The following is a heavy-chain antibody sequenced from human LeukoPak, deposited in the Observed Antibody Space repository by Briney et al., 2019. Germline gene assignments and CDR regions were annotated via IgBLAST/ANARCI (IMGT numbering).Heavy chain of an antibody. J-gene: IGHJ4*02. D-gene: IGHD5/OR15-5a*01. CDR3: ARGHVYGGAEY. CDR1: GFPFHNYA. CDR2: TSGDGITT. V-gene: IGHV3-43*02. Sequence: GGSLRLSCAASGFPFHNYAIHWVGQAAGKGLELVSLTSGDGITTYFADGVKGRLTVTRDNSKSLLFLQMNSLRTEDTALYYRARGHVYGGAEYWGQGTLVTASS.